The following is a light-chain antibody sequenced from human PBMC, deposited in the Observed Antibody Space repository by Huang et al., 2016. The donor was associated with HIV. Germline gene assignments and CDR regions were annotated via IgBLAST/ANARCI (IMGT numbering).Light chain of an antibody. J-gene: IGKJ1*01. Sequence: DIVMTQSPDSLAVSLGERDTINCKSSQSVLYRSNNKNYLAWYQHKPGQHPKRLIYWASGRESGVPERFTGGGSGTDFSLTIGSLHAEYVAVYYCQQYDTSPWTFGQGTKVEIK. CDR1: QSVLYRSNNKNY. CDR3: QQYDTSPWT. CDR2: WAS. V-gene: IGKV4-1*01.